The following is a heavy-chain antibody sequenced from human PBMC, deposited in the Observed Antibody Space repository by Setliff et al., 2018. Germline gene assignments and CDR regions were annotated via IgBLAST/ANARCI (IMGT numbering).Heavy chain of an antibody. V-gene: IGHV1-2*06. CDR2: INPSSGAT. Sequence: ASVKVSCKASGYTFTGYYMHWVRQAPGQGLEWMGRINPSSGATIYAQKFQGRVTMTSDTSISTAYMELGRLRSDDTAVYYCARRVGSVGIQLPDYWGQGTLVTVSS. CDR1: GYTFTGYY. J-gene: IGHJ4*02. D-gene: IGHD5-18*01. CDR3: ARRVGSVGIQLPDY.